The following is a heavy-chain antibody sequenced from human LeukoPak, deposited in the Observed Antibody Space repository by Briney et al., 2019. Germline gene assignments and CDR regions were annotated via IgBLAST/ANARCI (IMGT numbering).Heavy chain of an antibody. D-gene: IGHD1-26*01. V-gene: IGHV1-46*01. Sequence: ASVKVSCKASGYTFTSYYMHWVRQAPGQGLEWMGIINPSGGSTSYAQKFQGRVTMTRDTSTSTVYMELSSLRSEDTAVYYCARGNRIVGATKDFAHWGQGTLVTVSS. J-gene: IGHJ4*02. CDR3: ARGNRIVGATKDFAH. CDR1: GYTFTSYY. CDR2: INPSGGST.